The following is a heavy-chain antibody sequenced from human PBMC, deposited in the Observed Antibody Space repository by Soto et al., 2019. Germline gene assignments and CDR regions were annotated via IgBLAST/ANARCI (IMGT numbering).Heavy chain of an antibody. V-gene: IGHV3-30*18. D-gene: IGHD1-1*01. CDR1: GFTFRSYA. Sequence: PGGSLRLSGVASGFTFRSYAMHWVRQAPGKGLERVAVISYDGGNIYYADSVKGRFTISRDNSKNTHYVQLKSLRHEDTAVYYFSKGILSAKTGPYSMKVWGKGTTVTVSS. J-gene: IGHJ6*04. CDR3: SKGILSAKTGPYSMKV. CDR2: ISYDGGNI.